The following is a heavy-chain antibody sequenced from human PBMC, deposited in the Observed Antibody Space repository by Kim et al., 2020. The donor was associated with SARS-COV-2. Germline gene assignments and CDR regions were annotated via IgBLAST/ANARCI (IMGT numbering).Heavy chain of an antibody. CDR2: ISAYNGNT. V-gene: IGHV1-18*01. CDR1: GYTFTSYG. D-gene: IGHD3-9*01. J-gene: IGHJ4*02. Sequence: ASVKVSCKASGYTFTSYGISWVRQAPGQGLEWMGWISAYNGNTNYAQKLQGRVTMTTDTSTSTAYMELRSLRSDDTAVYYCARKPYYDILTGYYEEVFDYWGQGTLVTVSS. CDR3: ARKPYYDILTGYYEEVFDY.